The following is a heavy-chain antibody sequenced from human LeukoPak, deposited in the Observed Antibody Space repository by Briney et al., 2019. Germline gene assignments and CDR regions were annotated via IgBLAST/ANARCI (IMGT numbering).Heavy chain of an antibody. V-gene: IGHV4-39*01. Sequence: SETLSLTCTVSGGSISSSSYYWGWIRQPPGKGLEWIGSIYYSGSTYYNPSLKIRVTISVDTSKNQFSLKLSSVTAADTAVYYCARRTTTVTTMFDPWGQGTLVTVSS. CDR2: IYYSGST. CDR3: ARRTTTVTTMFDP. D-gene: IGHD4-17*01. CDR1: GGSISSSSYY. J-gene: IGHJ5*02.